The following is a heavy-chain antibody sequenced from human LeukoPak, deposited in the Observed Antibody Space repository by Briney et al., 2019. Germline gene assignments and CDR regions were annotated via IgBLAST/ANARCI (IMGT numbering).Heavy chain of an antibody. CDR3: AKMFYYDSSGYHFDY. CDR2: IKQDGSEK. CDR1: GFTFSSYW. D-gene: IGHD3-22*01. Sequence: GGSLRLSCAASGFTFSSYWMSWVRQAPGKGLEWVANIKQDGSEKYYVDSVKGRFTISRDNAKNSLYLQMNSLRAEDTAVYYCAKMFYYDSSGYHFDYWGQGTLVTVSS. J-gene: IGHJ4*02. V-gene: IGHV3-7*03.